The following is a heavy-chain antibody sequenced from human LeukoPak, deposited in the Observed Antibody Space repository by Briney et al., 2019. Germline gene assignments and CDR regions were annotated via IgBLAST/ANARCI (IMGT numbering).Heavy chain of an antibody. J-gene: IGHJ4*02. V-gene: IGHV4-59*12. Sequence: PSETLSLTCTVSGGSISSYYWSWIRQPPGKGLEWIGYIYYSGSTNYNPSLKSRVTISVDTSKNQFSLKLSSVTAADTAVYYCARESALSSSWYRGAFDYWGQGTLVTVSS. CDR1: GGSISSYY. CDR2: IYYSGST. D-gene: IGHD6-13*01. CDR3: ARESALSSSWYRGAFDY.